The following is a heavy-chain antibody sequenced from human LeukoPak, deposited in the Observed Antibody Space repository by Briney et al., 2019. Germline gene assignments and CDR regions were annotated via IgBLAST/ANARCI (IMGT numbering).Heavy chain of an antibody. CDR2: IYYSGST. V-gene: IGHV4-59*01. J-gene: IGHJ6*03. CDR3: ARVAGYDYYYYYYLDV. CDR1: GGSISTYY. D-gene: IGHD5-12*01. Sequence: SETLSLTCTVSGGSISTYYWSWIRQPPGKGLEWIGYIYYSGSTNYNPSLKSRVTISVDTSKNQFSLKLNSVTAADTAVYYCARVAGYDYYYYYYLDVWDKGTTVTVSS.